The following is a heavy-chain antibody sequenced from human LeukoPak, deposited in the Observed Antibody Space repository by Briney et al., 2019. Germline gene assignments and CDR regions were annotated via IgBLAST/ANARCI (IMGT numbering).Heavy chain of an antibody. J-gene: IGHJ3*02. CDR2: INHSGST. D-gene: IGHD1-26*01. CDR1: GGSFSGYS. Sequence: SETPSLTCAVYGGSFSGYSWSWIRQPPGKGLEWIGEINHSGSTNYNPSLKSRVTISVDTSKNQFSLKLSSVTAADTAVYYCARGRELVVDAFDIWGQGTMVTVSS. CDR3: ARGRELVVDAFDI. V-gene: IGHV4-34*01.